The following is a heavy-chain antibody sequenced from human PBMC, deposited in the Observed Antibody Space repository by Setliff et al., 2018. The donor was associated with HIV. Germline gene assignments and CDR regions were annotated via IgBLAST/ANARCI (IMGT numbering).Heavy chain of an antibody. D-gene: IGHD3-22*01. CDR2: INPNSGGT. CDR3: ARQTRTYYYDSSGYSPAFDI. CDR1: GYTFTDYY. Sequence: ASVKVSCKASGYTFTDYYIHWVRQAPGQGLEWMGRINPNSGGTNYAQKFQGRVTMTRDTSISTAYMELSSLRSDDTVMYYCARQTRTYYYDSSGYSPAFDIWGQGTMVTVSS. V-gene: IGHV1-2*05. J-gene: IGHJ3*02.